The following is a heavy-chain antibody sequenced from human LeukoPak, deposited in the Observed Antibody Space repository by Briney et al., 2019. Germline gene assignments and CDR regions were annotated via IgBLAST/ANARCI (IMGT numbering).Heavy chain of an antibody. Sequence: GGSLRLFCAASAFTVTSYPMHWVRQAPGKGLEWVAVMSYDGSNKLYPDSVKGRFTISRDNSKNTLYLQMGSLRAEDTGVYYCARAEGDYHPFNNWGQGALVTVSS. J-gene: IGHJ4*02. CDR1: AFTVTSYP. D-gene: IGHD5-12*01. CDR3: ARAEGDYHPFNN. CDR2: MSYDGSNK. V-gene: IGHV3-30-3*01.